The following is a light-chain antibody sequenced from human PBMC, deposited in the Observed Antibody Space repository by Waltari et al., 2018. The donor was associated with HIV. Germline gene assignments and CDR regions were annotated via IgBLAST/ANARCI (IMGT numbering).Light chain of an antibody. CDR1: HSNIGNNA. V-gene: IGLV1-36*01. CDR2: YND. CDR3: ASWDDRLNGWG. Sequence: QSVLTQPPSLSEAPRQRVTISCSGSHSNIGNNAVNWYQQLPGKAPKLLIYYNDLLPAGVSDRFSGSRSGTSASLAISVLQSEDEAHYYCASWDDRLNGWGFGGGTQLTVL. J-gene: IGLJ3*02.